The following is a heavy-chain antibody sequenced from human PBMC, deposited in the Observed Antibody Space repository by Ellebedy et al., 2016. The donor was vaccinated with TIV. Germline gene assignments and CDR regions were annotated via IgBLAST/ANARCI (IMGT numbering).Heavy chain of an antibody. J-gene: IGHJ6*02. Sequence: GESLKISXAASGFTFSSYSMNWVRQAPGKGLEWVSYISSSSSTIYYADSVKGRFTISRDNAKNSLYLQMNSLRDEDTAVYYCARDLGEAGPGMDVWGQGTTLTVSS. D-gene: IGHD4-17*01. CDR3: ARDLGEAGPGMDV. CDR1: GFTFSSYS. V-gene: IGHV3-48*02. CDR2: ISSSSSTI.